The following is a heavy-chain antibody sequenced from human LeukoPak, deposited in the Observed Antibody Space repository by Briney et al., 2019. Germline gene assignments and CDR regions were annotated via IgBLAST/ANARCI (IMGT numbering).Heavy chain of an antibody. D-gene: IGHD6-13*01. CDR2: ISYDGSNK. CDR3: ARQGSSWAQIFDY. CDR1: GFTFSSYG. J-gene: IGHJ4*02. Sequence: SGGSLRLSCAASGFTFSSYGMHWVRQAPGKGLEWVAVISYDGSNKYYTDSVKGRFTISRDNAKNSLYLQMNSLRAEDTAVYYCARQGSSWAQIFDYWGQGTLVTVSS. V-gene: IGHV3-30*03.